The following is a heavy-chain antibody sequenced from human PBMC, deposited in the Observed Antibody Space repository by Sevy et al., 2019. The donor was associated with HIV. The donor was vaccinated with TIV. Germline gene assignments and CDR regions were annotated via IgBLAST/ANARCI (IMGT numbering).Heavy chain of an antibody. CDR3: ARGENTDEFFQY. CDR2: TSYDGSHK. D-gene: IGHD1-26*01. Sequence: GGSLRLSCTASGFIFSNFAMHWVRQAPGKGLEWVAVTSYDGSHKYYADSVKGRFTVSRDNSRNMLSLEMSSLRRDETAVYYCARGENTDEFFQYWGQGTLVTVSS. V-gene: IGHV3-30*04. J-gene: IGHJ1*01. CDR1: GFIFSNFA.